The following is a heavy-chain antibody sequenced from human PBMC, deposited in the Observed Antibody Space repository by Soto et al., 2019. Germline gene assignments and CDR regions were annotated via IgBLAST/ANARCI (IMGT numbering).Heavy chain of an antibody. CDR3: HIAVTDMPYYYGMDV. V-gene: IGHV3-30-3*01. CDR1: GFTFSANA. J-gene: IGHJ6*02. CDR2: ISFDGSNK. D-gene: IGHD6-19*01. Sequence: VGSLRLSCAASGFTFSANAMHWVRQAPGKGLEWVAVISFDGSNKYYADSVKGRFTVSRDNSKKTLYLQMNSLRTEDTAVYYCHIAVTDMPYYYGMDVWGQGTTVTVSS.